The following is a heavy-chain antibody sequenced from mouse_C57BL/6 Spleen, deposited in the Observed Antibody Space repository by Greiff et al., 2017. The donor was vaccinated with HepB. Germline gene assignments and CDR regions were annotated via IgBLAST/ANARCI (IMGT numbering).Heavy chain of an antibody. CDR1: GFTFSDYG. Sequence: EVKLVESGGGLVQPGGSLKLSCAASGFTFSDYGMAWVRQAPRKGPEWVAFISNLAYSIYYADTVTGRFTISRENAKNTLYLEMSSLRSEDTAMYYCARYDYDGSWFAYWGQGTLVTVSA. CDR3: ARYDYDGSWFAY. CDR2: ISNLAYSI. J-gene: IGHJ3*01. V-gene: IGHV5-15*04. D-gene: IGHD2-4*01.